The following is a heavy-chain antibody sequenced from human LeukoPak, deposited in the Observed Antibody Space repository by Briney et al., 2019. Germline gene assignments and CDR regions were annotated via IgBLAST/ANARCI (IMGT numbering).Heavy chain of an antibody. V-gene: IGHV1-24*01. CDR1: GYTLTEFT. CDR3: AREAYCCSTSCASGSYNWFDP. J-gene: IGHJ5*02. Sequence: GASVKVSCTVSGYTLTEFTTHLVRDGHGKGVGWMGGFDPEDGETINAQKFQGRVTMTRDTCISTAYMELSRLRSYHTAVYYCAREAYCCSTSCASGSYNWFDPWGQGTLVTVSS. CDR2: FDPEDGET. D-gene: IGHD2-2*01.